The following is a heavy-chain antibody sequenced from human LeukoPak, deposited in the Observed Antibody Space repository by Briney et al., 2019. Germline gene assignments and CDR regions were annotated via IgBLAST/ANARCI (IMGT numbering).Heavy chain of an antibody. CDR3: APRVVGSAPFDY. V-gene: IGHV3-23*01. CDR2: ISGSTGRT. D-gene: IGHD2-15*01. Sequence: LPGGSLILSCGASVFTFSTYAMSWVRQAPGKGLEWVSAISGSTGRTYYADSVKGRFTISRDNSKNTRYLQMNNLRAEDTAVYYCAPRVVGSAPFDYWGQGTLVTVSS. J-gene: IGHJ4*02. CDR1: VFTFSTYA.